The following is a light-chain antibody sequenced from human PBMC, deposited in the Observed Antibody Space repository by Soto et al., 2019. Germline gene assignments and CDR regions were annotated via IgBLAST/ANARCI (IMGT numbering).Light chain of an antibody. V-gene: IGLV2-14*03. J-gene: IGLJ3*02. CDR3: WSYTSSDNWV. Sequence: QSVLTQPASVSGSPGQSITISCTGTSSDIGDYKYVSWYQQHPGNPPKLIIYDVSDRPSGVSNRFSGSKSGNTASLTISGLQAEDEADYYCWSYTSSDNWVFGGGTQLTVL. CDR2: DVS. CDR1: SSDIGDYKY.